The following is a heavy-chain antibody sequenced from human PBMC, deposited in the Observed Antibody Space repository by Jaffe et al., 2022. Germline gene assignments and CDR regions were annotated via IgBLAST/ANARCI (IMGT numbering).Heavy chain of an antibody. CDR2: ISSNGGST. D-gene: IGHD3-22*01. V-gene: IGHV3-64*01. CDR1: GFTFSSYA. CDR3: ARDSYYYDSSGYLDY. J-gene: IGHJ4*02. Sequence: EVQLVESGGGLVQPGGSLRLSCAASGFTFSSYAMHWVRQAPGKGLEYVSAISSNGGSTYYANSVKGRFTISRDNSKNTLYLQMGSLRAEDMAVYYCARDSYYYDSSGYLDYWGQGTLVTVSS.